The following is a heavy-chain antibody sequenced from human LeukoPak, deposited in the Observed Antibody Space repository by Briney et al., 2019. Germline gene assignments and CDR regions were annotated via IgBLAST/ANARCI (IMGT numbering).Heavy chain of an antibody. J-gene: IGHJ6*04. D-gene: IGHD2-2*01. V-gene: IGHV4-39*07. CDR1: GGSISSSNYY. CDR3: AKGQLPQLLHPMDV. CDR2: IYYDGST. Sequence: PSETLSLTCTVSGGSISSSNYYWGWIRQPPGKGLEWIGNIYYDGSTYYNPSLKSRATISVDTSKNQFSLKLSSVTAADTAVYYCAKGQLPQLLHPMDVWGKGTTVTVSS.